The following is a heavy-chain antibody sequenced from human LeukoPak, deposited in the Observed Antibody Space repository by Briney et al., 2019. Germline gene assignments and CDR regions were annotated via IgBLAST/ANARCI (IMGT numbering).Heavy chain of an antibody. Sequence: GESLKISFKGSGYRFTSYWIAWVRQMPGKGLEWMGVIYPGDSDTTYSPSFQGQVTISADKSISNAYLQWSSLRASDTAMYYCARQWGRGSGSYLGYWGQGTLVTVSS. D-gene: IGHD3-10*01. CDR3: ARQWGRGSGSYLGY. V-gene: IGHV5-51*01. CDR2: IYPGDSDT. J-gene: IGHJ4*02. CDR1: GYRFTSYW.